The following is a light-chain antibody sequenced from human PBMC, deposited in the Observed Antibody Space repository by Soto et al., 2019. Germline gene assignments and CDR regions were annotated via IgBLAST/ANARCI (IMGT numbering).Light chain of an antibody. Sequence: QSALTQPPSASGTPGRRVTISCSGSSSNIGSNTVNWYQQFPGTAPKLLIYTNNQRPSGVPDRLSGSKSGTSASLAISGLQSEDEADYYCATWDDSLNGYVFGAGTKVTVL. CDR3: ATWDDSLNGYV. CDR2: TNN. J-gene: IGLJ1*01. CDR1: SSNIGSNT. V-gene: IGLV1-44*01.